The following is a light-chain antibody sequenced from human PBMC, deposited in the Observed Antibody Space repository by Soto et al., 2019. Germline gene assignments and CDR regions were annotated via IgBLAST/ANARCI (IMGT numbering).Light chain of an antibody. CDR3: QQYGRSL. J-gene: IGKJ3*01. V-gene: IGKV3-20*01. CDR2: GAS. Sequence: EIVLTQSPGTLSLSPGERATLSCRASQSVSSSYLAWYQQKPGQAPRLLIYGASSRATGIPDRFSGSGSGTDFTLTISRLEPEDCAVYYCQQYGRSLFGPGTKVDIK. CDR1: QSVSSSY.